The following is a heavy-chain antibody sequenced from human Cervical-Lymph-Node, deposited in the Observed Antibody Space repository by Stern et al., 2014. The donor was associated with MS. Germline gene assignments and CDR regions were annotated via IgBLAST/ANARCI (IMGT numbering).Heavy chain of an antibody. Sequence: QVNLRESGPGLVKPTETLTLTCTVSGVSFSNARMGVSWIRQPPGKALEWVGHIFFNEEKYYSTSLKSRLTISKDTSKSQVVLTMTNMDPVDTATYYCARIRRAVIAAAATSDYWGQGTLVTVSS. D-gene: IGHD6-13*01. J-gene: IGHJ4*02. CDR2: IFFNEEK. CDR1: GVSFSNARMG. CDR3: ARIRRAVIAAAATSDY. V-gene: IGHV2-26*01.